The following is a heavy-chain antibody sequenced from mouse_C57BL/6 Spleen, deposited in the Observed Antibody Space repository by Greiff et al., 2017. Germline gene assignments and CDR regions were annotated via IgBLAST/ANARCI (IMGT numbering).Heavy chain of an antibody. CDR1: GFNIKDYY. J-gene: IGHJ2*01. V-gene: IGHV14-2*01. CDR2: IDPEDGAT. Sequence: EVQLQESGAELVKPGASVKLSCTASGFNIKDYYMHWVKQRTEQGLEWIGRIDPEDGATKYAPKFQGKATMTADTSSNTAYLQLSSLTSEDTAVYYCAREGSSGYGYWGQGTTLTVSS. D-gene: IGHD3-2*02. CDR3: AREGSSGYGY.